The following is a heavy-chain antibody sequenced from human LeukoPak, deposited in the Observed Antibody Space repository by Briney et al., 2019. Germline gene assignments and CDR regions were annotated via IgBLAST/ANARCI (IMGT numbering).Heavy chain of an antibody. D-gene: IGHD3-10*01. J-gene: IGHJ4*02. V-gene: IGHV4-34*01. CDR2: IYYSGST. Sequence: SETLSLTCAVYGGSFSGYYWSWIRQPPGKGLEWIGSIYYSGSTYYNPSLKSRVTISVDTSKNQFSLKLSSVTAADTAVYYCARGYLSMVRGVIIFGALDYWGQGTLVTVSS. CDR1: GGSFSGYY. CDR3: ARGYLSMVRGVIIFGALDY.